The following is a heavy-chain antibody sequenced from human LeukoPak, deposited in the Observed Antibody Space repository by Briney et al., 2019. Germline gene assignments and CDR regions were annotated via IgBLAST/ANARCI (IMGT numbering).Heavy chain of an antibody. CDR2: VSAGLTT. V-gene: IGHV3-23*01. J-gene: IGHJ4*02. CDR1: GFTFSSYG. CDR3: ATDGSGWSRAN. D-gene: IGHD6-19*01. Sequence: GGSLRLSCAASGFTFSSYGMHWVRQAPGEGLEWVSTVSAGLTTFYADSVKGRFTISRDNSKNTIYLQMNSLRAEDTAIYYCATDGSGWSRANWGQGTLVTVSS.